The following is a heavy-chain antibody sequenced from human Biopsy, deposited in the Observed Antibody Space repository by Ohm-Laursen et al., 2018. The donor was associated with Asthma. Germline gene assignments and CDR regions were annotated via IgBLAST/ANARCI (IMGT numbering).Heavy chain of an antibody. J-gene: IGHJ4*02. D-gene: IGHD4-17*01. Sequence: VSVKASCKISGYSLTDLSMHWVRQAPGQGLEWMGGHDHEEGGTVNARRLQGRVTMTEDTSTDTAYMELSSLSSDDTAVYYCASDFPKDYVRYNFQFWGQGTLVTVSS. V-gene: IGHV1-24*01. CDR1: GYSLTDLS. CDR2: HDHEEGGT. CDR3: ASDFPKDYVRYNFQF.